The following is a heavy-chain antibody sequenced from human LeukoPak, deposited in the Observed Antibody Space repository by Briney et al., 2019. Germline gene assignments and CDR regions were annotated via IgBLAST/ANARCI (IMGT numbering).Heavy chain of an antibody. J-gene: IGHJ5*02. Sequence: PSETLSLTCTVSGGSISSYYWSWIRQPAGKGLEWIGRIYTSGSTNYNPSLKSRVTMSVDTSKNQFSLKLSSVTAADTAVYYCARDLGFGVVIPPNWFDPWGQGTLVTVSS. D-gene: IGHD3-3*01. CDR3: ARDLGFGVVIPPNWFDP. V-gene: IGHV4-4*07. CDR1: GGSISSYY. CDR2: IYTSGST.